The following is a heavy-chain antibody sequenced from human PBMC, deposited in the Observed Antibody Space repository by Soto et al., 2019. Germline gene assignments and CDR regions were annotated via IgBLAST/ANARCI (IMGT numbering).Heavy chain of an antibody. Sequence: EVQLVESGGGLVQPGGSLRLSCAASGFSFDDYAMHWVRLAPGKGLEWVSGISWNSGSIGYADSVKSRFTISRDNAKNSLYLQMNRLRAEDTALDYCAKELEGYYDSSGSVDYWGQGTLVTVSS. V-gene: IGHV3-9*01. CDR1: GFSFDDYA. D-gene: IGHD3-22*01. CDR3: AKELEGYYDSSGSVDY. J-gene: IGHJ4*02. CDR2: ISWNSGSI.